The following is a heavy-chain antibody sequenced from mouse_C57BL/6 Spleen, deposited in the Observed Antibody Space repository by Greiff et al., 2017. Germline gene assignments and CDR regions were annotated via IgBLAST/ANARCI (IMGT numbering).Heavy chain of an antibody. CDR1: GFTFSDAW. D-gene: IGHD4-1*01. CDR3: TLGRGDYFDY. V-gene: IGHV6-6*01. CDR2: IRNKANNHAT. J-gene: IGHJ2*01. Sequence: EVQLQQSGGGLVQPGGSMKLSCAASGFTFSDAWMDWVRQSPEKGLEWVAEIRNKANNHATYYAESVKGRFTISRDDSKSSVYLQMNSLRAEDTGIYYCTLGRGDYFDYWGQGTTLTVSS.